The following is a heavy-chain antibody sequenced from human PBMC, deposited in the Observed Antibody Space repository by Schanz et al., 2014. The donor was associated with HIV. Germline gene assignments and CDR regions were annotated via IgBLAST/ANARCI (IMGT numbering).Heavy chain of an antibody. V-gene: IGHV1-69*06. J-gene: IGHJ4*02. D-gene: IGHD2-21*02. CDR3: ARDFNIGDQYYFDH. CDR1: GGAFSSYA. Sequence: QVQLVQSGAEVKKPGSSVKVSCKASGGAFSSYAISWVRQAPGQGLEWMGGIMPILGTANYAQKLQGRVTMTTDTSTSTAYMHLSSLRSDDTAVYFCARDFNIGDQYYFDHWGQGTLVTVSS. CDR2: IMPILGTA.